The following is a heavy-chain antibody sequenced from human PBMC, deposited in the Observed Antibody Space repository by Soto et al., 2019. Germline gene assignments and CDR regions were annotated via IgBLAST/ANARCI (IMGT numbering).Heavy chain of an antibody. V-gene: IGHV3-23*01. Sequence: HPVGSLRLSCAASGFTFTDYALSWVRQAPGKGLEWVATISGIGGSTYLADSVKGRLSISRDNSKNTVSLLMNSLRAEDTAVYFCARGSSGYISSWYYFDYWGRGTLVTVSS. CDR1: GFTFTDYA. D-gene: IGHD6-13*01. J-gene: IGHJ4*02. CDR2: ISGIGGST. CDR3: ARGSSGYISSWYYFDY.